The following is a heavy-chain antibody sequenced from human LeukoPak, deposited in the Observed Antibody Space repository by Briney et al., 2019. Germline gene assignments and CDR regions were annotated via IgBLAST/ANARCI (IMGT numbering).Heavy chain of an antibody. D-gene: IGHD3-22*01. V-gene: IGHV1-3*01. CDR2: INAGNGNT. CDR3: ARDQEYYYDSSGYYGSDY. CDR1: GYTFTSYA. Sequence: ASVKVSCKASGYTFTSYAMHWVRQAPGQGLEWMGWINAGNGNTKYSQKFQGRVTITRDTSASTAYMELSSLRSEDTAVYYCARDQEYYYDSSGYYGSDYWGQGTLVTVSS. J-gene: IGHJ4*02.